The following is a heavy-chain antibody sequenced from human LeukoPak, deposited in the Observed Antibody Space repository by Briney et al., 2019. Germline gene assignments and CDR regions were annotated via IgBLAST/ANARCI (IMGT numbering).Heavy chain of an antibody. CDR2: ISGSGGST. CDR1: GFTFSSYA. J-gene: IGHJ4*02. V-gene: IGHV3-23*01. D-gene: IGHD3-10*01. Sequence: GGSLRLSCAASGFTFSSYAMSWVRQAPGKGLEWVSAISGSGGSTYYADSVKGRFTISRDNSKHTLYLQMNSLRAEDTAVYYCAKEKDHPWFGEVIAYWGQGTLVTVSS. CDR3: AKEKDHPWFGEVIAY.